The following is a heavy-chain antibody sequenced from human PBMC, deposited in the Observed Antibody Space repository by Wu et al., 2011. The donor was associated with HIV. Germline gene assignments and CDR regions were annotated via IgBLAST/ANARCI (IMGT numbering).Heavy chain of an antibody. CDR2: QRLRMGDT. J-gene: IGHJ6*03. Sequence: QVQLVQSGAGVKKPGSSVKVSCKASGGTFSSYAINWVRQAPGQGLEWIGKDQRLRMGDTNYAQKFQGRVTMTTDTSTSTAYMELRSLRSDDTAFYYCARDHIVVVPAAPKPYYYYYMDVWGKGTTVTVSS. CDR3: ARDHIVVVPAAPKPYYYYYMDV. CDR1: GGTFSSYA. V-gene: IGHV1-18*01. D-gene: IGHD2-2*01.